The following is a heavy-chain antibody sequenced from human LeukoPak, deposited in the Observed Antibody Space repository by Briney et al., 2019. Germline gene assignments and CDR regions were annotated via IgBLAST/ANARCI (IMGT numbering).Heavy chain of an antibody. CDR3: AGHYYDSSGYKYDY. V-gene: IGHV4-34*01. J-gene: IGHJ4*02. Sequence: SETLSLTCAVYGGSFSGYYWSWIRQPPGKGLEWIGEINNSASTNYNPSLKSRVTISVDTSKNQFSLKLSSVTAADTAVYYCAGHYYDSSGYKYDYWGQGTLVTVSS. CDR2: INNSAST. D-gene: IGHD3-22*01. CDR1: GGSFSGYY.